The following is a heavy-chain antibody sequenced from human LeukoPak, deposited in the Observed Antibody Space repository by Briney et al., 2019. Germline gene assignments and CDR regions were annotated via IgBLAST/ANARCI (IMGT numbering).Heavy chain of an antibody. V-gene: IGHV4-4*07. D-gene: IGHD2/OR15-2a*01. CDR2: VYASGNT. CDR3: ARQTRFSTCTVDY. CDR1: GGSISTYY. Sequence: SETLSLTCTVSGGSISTYYWSLIRQPAGKGLEWIGRVYASGNTNYNPSLKSRVTMSLDTSKNQFSLRLTSVTAADTAVYYCARQTRFSTCTVDYWGQGTLVTVSS. J-gene: IGHJ4*02.